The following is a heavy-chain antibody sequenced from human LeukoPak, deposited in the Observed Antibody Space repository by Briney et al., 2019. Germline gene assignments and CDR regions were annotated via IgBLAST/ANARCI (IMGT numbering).Heavy chain of an antibody. D-gene: IGHD2-2*01. V-gene: IGHV4-61*09. J-gene: IGHJ4*02. CDR2: VYSNGNT. Sequence: PSETLSLTCTVSGDSISSGGYCWSWIRQPAGKGLEWIGHVYSNGNTNYNPSLKSRVTISVDTSKNQFSLKLSSVTAADTAVYYCARIEYQLSYVTLDYWGQGTLVTVSS. CDR3: ARIEYQLSYVTLDY. CDR1: GDSISSGGYC.